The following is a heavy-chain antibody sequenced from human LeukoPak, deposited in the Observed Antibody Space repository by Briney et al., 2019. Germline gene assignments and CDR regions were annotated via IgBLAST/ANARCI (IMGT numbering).Heavy chain of an antibody. V-gene: IGHV1-46*01. CDR1: GYTFTSYY. Sequence: ASVKVSCKASGYTFTSYYMHWVRQAPGQGLEWMGIINPSGGSTSYAQKFQGRVTMTRDTSTSTVYMELSSLRSEDTAVYYCARVEVVVVPAAPFDYWGQGTLVTVSS. D-gene: IGHD2-2*01. CDR3: ARVEVVVVPAAPFDY. J-gene: IGHJ4*02. CDR2: INPSGGST.